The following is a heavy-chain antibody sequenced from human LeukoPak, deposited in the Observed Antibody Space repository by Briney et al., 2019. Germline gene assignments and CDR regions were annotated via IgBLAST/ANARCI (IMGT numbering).Heavy chain of an antibody. CDR1: VFSFSSYA. Sequence: GGSLSLSCAASVFSFSSYAMSWVRLAPGEGLEWVGAVSGSGGSTYYADTVKGRFTISREHSKNALYLQMNSLRAEDTAVYYCAKDLSRITIFGVVLRYYYMDVWGKGTTVTVSS. V-gene: IGHV3-23*01. CDR3: AKDLSRITIFGVVLRYYYMDV. CDR2: VSGSGGST. J-gene: IGHJ6*03. D-gene: IGHD3-3*01.